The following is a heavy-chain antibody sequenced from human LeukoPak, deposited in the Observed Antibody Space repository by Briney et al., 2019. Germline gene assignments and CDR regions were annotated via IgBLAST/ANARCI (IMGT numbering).Heavy chain of an antibody. CDR1: GYSISSGYY. CDR3: ARDRLYCSGGSCYLNWFDP. CDR2: SYHSGST. V-gene: IGHV4-38-2*02. D-gene: IGHD2-15*01. J-gene: IGHJ5*02. Sequence: PSETLSLTCAVSGYSISSGYYWGWIRQPPGKGQEWIGSSYHSGSTYYNPSLKSRVTISVDTSKNQFSLKLSSVTAADTAVYYCARDRLYCSGGSCYLNWFDPWGQGTLVTVSS.